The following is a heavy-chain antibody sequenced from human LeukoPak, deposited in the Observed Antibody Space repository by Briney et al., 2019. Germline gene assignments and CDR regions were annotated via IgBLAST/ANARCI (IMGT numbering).Heavy chain of an antibody. CDR3: AKVIGQYYYDSSGYSLFDY. V-gene: IGHV3-23*01. CDR1: AFSFSSYA. Sequence: GGSLRLSCAVSAFSFSSYAMSWVRQAPGKGLEWVSTVSGSGGSTYYEDSVKGRFTISRDNSKNTLYLQMNSLRGEDTALYYCAKVIGQYYYDSSGYSLFDYWGQGTLVTVSS. J-gene: IGHJ4*02. D-gene: IGHD3-22*01. CDR2: VSGSGGST.